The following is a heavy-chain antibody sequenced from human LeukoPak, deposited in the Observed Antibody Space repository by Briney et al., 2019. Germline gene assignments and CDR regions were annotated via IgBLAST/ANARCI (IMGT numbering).Heavy chain of an antibody. CDR2: IYFSGST. CDR1: GGSISSSRYY. Sequence: SETLSLTCTVSGGSISSSRYYWAWIRQPPGKGLEWIGSIYFSGSTSYNPSLESRVTMSVDTSKNQFSLEVYSVTAPDTAVYYCARTEVGYWFDPWGQGTLVTVSS. D-gene: IGHD1-14*01. J-gene: IGHJ5*02. V-gene: IGHV4-39*01. CDR3: ARTEVGYWFDP.